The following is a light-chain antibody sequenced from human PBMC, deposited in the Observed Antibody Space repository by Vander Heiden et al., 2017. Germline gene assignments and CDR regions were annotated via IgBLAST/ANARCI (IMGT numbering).Light chain of an antibody. Sequence: SVLTQPPSASGAPGQRVPISFSGSSSNIGSYSVNWYQQSPGTAPKLLSSTNNQRPSGVPDRFSGSKSVTSASLAISGLQSEDEADYYCAAWDDSLNGRVFGGGTKLTVL. CDR1: SSNIGSYS. J-gene: IGLJ3*02. CDR2: TNN. V-gene: IGLV1-44*01. CDR3: AAWDDSLNGRV.